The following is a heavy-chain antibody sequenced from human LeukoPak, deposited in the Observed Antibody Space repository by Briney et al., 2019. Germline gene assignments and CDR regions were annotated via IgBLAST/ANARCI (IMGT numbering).Heavy chain of an antibody. CDR3: ARDELYYDSKDAFDI. D-gene: IGHD3-22*01. CDR1: GGSISSYY. Sequence: SETLSLTCTVSGGSISSYYWGWIRQPPGKGLEWIGSIYYSGSTYYNPSLKSRVTISVDTSKNQFSLKLSSVTAADTAVYYCARDELYYDSKDAFDIWGQGTLVTVSS. CDR2: IYYSGST. J-gene: IGHJ3*02. V-gene: IGHV4-39*07.